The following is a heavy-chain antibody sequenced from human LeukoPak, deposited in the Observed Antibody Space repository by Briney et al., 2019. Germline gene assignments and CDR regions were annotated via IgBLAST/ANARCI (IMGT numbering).Heavy chain of an antibody. CDR2: ISNDGSKK. D-gene: IGHD6-13*01. V-gene: IGHV3-30*03. Sequence: HPGGSLRLSCAASGFTFSSYGMHWVRQAPGKGLEWVTLISNDGSKKYYVDSVKGRFTISRDNSKNTLYLQMNSLRAEDTAVYYCARDSGAAAGNIFDIWGQGTMVTVSS. CDR1: GFTFSSYG. CDR3: ARDSGAAAGNIFDI. J-gene: IGHJ3*02.